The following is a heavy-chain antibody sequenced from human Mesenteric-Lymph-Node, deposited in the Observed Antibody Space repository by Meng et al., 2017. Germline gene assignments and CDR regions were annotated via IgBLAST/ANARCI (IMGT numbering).Heavy chain of an antibody. CDR3: ARVSYHGSSWYFDI. Sequence: GSLRLSCAVSGYSMSSGYYWAWIRQPPDKGLEWIASLHHSGTAYYNPSLKSRVTILLDRSKNQLSLKLSSVTAADTAVFYCARVSYHGSSWYFDIWGQGTMVTVSS. V-gene: IGHV4-38-2*01. CDR2: LHHSGTA. D-gene: IGHD6-13*01. CDR1: GYSMSSGYY. J-gene: IGHJ3*02.